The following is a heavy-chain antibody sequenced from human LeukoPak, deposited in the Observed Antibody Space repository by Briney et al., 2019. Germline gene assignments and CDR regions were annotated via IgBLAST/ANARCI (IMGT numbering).Heavy chain of an antibody. CDR1: GFTFSSYS. CDR2: ISSSSSYI. Sequence: GGSLRLSCAASGFTFSSYSMNWVRQAPGKGLEWVSSISSSSSYIYYADSVKGRFTISRDNAKNSLYLQMNSLRAEDTALYYCAKGGEYSSGWYFVYWGQGTLVTVSS. V-gene: IGHV3-21*04. J-gene: IGHJ4*02. CDR3: AKGGEYSSGWYFVY. D-gene: IGHD6-19*01.